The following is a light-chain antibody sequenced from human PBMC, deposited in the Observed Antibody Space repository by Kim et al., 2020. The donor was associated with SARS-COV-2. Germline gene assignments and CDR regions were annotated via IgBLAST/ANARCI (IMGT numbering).Light chain of an antibody. V-gene: IGKV1-27*01. J-gene: IGKJ1*01. CDR3: QRYDTAPRT. CDR2: AAS. Sequence: ATEGEQGTITWRASQGISNSLGWYQQKPRKVPKLLIYAASTLQSGVPSRFSGSGSGTDFTLTVSSLQPEDVATYYCQRYDTAPRTFGQGTKVDIK. CDR1: QGISNS.